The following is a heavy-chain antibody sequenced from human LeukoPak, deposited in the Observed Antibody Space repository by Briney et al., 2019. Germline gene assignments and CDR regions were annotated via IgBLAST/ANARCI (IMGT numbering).Heavy chain of an antibody. Sequence: ASVKVSCKASGYIFTNYGISWVRQAPGQGLEWMGWINPYNGNTNYAQKLQGRVTMTTDTSTSTAYTELRSLRSDDTAVYYCARDRLAAVGGWDFAFDIWGQGTMVTVSS. J-gene: IGHJ3*02. CDR3: ARDRLAAVGGWDFAFDI. D-gene: IGHD6-19*01. CDR2: INPYNGNT. CDR1: GYIFTNYG. V-gene: IGHV1-18*01.